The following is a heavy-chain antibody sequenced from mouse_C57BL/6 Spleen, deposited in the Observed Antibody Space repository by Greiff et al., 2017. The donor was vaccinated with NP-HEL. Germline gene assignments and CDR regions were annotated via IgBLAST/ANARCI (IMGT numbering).Heavy chain of an antibody. CDR1: GYAFTNYL. CDR2: INPGSGGT. Sequence: VQRVESGAELVRPGTSVKVSCKASGYAFTNYLIEWVKQRPGQGLEWIGVINPGSGGTNYNEKFKGKATLTADKSSSTAYMQLSSLTSEDSAVYFCARNYDYDPWFAYWGQGTLVTVSA. J-gene: IGHJ3*01. CDR3: ARNYDYDPWFAY. V-gene: IGHV1-54*01. D-gene: IGHD2-4*01.